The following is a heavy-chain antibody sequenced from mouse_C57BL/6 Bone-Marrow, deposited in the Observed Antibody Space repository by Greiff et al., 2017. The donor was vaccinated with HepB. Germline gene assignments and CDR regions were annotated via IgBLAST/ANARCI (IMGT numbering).Heavy chain of an antibody. CDR3: TRSNIYYDSDD. J-gene: IGHJ2*01. CDR1: GYTFTSYW. Sequence: EVQLQQSGPVLARPGASVKMSCKTSGYTFTSYWMHWVKQRPGPGLEWIGAIYPGNSDTSYNQKFKGKAKRTAVTSASTAYMELSSLTNEDSAVYYCTRSNIYYDSDDWGQGTTLTVSS. D-gene: IGHD2-4*01. V-gene: IGHV1-5*01. CDR2: IYPGNSDT.